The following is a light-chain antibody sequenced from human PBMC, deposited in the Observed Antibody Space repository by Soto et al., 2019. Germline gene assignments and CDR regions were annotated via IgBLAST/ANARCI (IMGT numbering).Light chain of an antibody. CDR2: DVN. Sequence: QSALTQPASVSGSPGQSITISCTGTSSDVGGYNYVSWYQQHPGKAPKLMIYDVNNRPSGVSNRFSGSSSGNTASLTISGLQAEDEADYYCSSYISSGTLVFGGGTKLTVL. CDR3: SSYISSGTLV. CDR1: SSDVGGYNY. J-gene: IGLJ2*01. V-gene: IGLV2-14*01.